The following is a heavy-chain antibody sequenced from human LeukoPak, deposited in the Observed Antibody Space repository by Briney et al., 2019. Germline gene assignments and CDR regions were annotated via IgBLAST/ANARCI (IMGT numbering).Heavy chain of an antibody. CDR1: GFTLRSYG. J-gene: IGHJ4*02. D-gene: IGHD3-22*01. Sequence: GGSLRLSCAASGFTLRSYGMHWVRQAPGKGLERVAFIRYDGSNKYYADSVKGRFTISRDNSKNTLYLQMNSLRAEDTAVYYCAKDFGVTMIVVVIPSFDYWGQGTLVTVSS. CDR3: AKDFGVTMIVVVIPSFDY. CDR2: IRYDGSNK. V-gene: IGHV3-30*02.